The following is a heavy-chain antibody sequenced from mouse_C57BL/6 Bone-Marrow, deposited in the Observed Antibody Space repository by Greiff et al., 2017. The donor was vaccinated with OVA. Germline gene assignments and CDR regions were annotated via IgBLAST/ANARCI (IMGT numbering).Heavy chain of an antibody. CDR2: ISSGGSYT. CDR1: GFTFSSYG. Sequence: EVKLVESGGDLVKPGGSLKLSCAASGFTFSSYGMSWVRQTPDKRLEWVATISSGGSYTYYPDSVKGRFTISRDNAKNTLYLQMSSLKSEETAMYYCARHWDGAWFAYWGQGTLVTVSA. CDR3: ARHWDGAWFAY. V-gene: IGHV5-6*02. J-gene: IGHJ3*01. D-gene: IGHD4-1*01.